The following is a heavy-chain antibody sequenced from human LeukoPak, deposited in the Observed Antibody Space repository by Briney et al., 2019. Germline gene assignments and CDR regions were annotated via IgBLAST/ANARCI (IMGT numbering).Heavy chain of an antibody. CDR1: TYTFITYG. CDR3: AKDSYYYDSSGYYYAFDY. CDR2: IGPNNGNT. Sequence: ASVKVSCKASTYTFITYGVAWVRQAPGQGLEWMGWIGPNNGNTNYAQNLQDRVTLTTDTSTDTAYIELRSLRAEDTAVYYCAKDSYYYDSSGYYYAFDYWGQGTLVTVSS. J-gene: IGHJ4*02. D-gene: IGHD3-22*01. V-gene: IGHV1-18*01.